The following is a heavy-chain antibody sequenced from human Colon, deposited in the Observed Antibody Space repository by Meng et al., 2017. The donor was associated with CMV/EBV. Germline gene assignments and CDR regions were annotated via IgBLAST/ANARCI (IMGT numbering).Heavy chain of an antibody. CDR2: IHHTGIT. J-gene: IGHJ4*02. CDR1: DYSISSGHY. Sequence: SETLSLTCIVSDYSISSGHYWSWVRQFPGKGLEWLGTIHHTGITYYNPSLKSRVTTSVDTSKNQFSLKLSSVTGADTAIYYCARYVVGAAKYYFDYWGQGTLVTVSS. CDR3: ARYVVGAAKYYFDY. V-gene: IGHV4-38-2*02. D-gene: IGHD1-26*01.